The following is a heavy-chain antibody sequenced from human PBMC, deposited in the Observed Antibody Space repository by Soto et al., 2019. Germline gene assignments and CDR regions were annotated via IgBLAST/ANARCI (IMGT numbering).Heavy chain of an antibody. CDR3: ARAPMVRFNWFAP. CDR1: GDSISGGGYY. D-gene: IGHD3-10*01. Sequence: TLSLTCTVSGDSISGGGYYWSWLSQHPGKGLEWIGYIYYSGSTYYNPSLKSRVTISVDTSKNQFSLKLSSVTAADTAVYYCARAPMVRFNWFAPWGQGTLVTVSS. CDR2: IYYSGST. J-gene: IGHJ5*02. V-gene: IGHV4-31*03.